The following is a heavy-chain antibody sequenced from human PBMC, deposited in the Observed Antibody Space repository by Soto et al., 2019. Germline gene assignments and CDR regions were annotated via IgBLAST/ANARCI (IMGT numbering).Heavy chain of an antibody. CDR1: GYTFSSYG. CDR2: INGDNGKT. Sequence: QVHLVQSGAEVKKPGASVKVSCKASGYTFSSYGITWVRQAPGQGLEWMGWINGDNGKTIYGQKLQGRVTMTTDTSTSTAYMEVRSLRSDDTAVYYCARDLAWGSGRDVVSEDWLDPLGQGTLVTVSS. V-gene: IGHV1-18*01. J-gene: IGHJ5*02. CDR3: ARDLAWGSGRDVVSEDWLDP. D-gene: IGHD3-10*01.